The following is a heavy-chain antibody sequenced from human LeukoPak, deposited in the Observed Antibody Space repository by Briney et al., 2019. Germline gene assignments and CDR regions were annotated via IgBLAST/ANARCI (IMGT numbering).Heavy chain of an antibody. Sequence: PGRPLRLSCAASGFTFSSYGMHWVRQAPGKGLEWVAVISYGGSNKYYADSVKGRFTISRDNSKNTLYLQMNSLRAEDTAVYYCAKEEGLRLGELSSDWGQGTLVTVSS. D-gene: IGHD3-16*02. J-gene: IGHJ4*02. V-gene: IGHV3-30*18. CDR3: AKEEGLRLGELSSD. CDR2: ISYGGSNK. CDR1: GFTFSSYG.